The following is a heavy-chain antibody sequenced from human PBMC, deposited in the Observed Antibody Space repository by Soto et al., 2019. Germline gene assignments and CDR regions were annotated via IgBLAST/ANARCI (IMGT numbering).Heavy chain of an antibody. CDR3: ATGGHNDGYNFYHGMDV. J-gene: IGHJ6*02. Sequence: QVQVVQSGAEVKKPGSSVKVSCKVSGGIFTNNAISGVRQAPGQGLEWLGGVIPLFDTAYYAQIFRGRLRIAADGATPTAYMELSGLTSADTAVYFCATGGHNDGYNFYHGMDVWGQGTTVPVS. CDR2: VIPLFDTA. CDR1: GGIFTNNA. D-gene: IGHD5-18*01. V-gene: IGHV1-69*01.